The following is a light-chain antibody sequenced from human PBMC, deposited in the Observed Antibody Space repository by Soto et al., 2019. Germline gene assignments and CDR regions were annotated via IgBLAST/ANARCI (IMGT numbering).Light chain of an antibody. CDR1: QGIRND. V-gene: IGKV1-6*01. Sequence: AIQMTQSPSSLSASVGDRVTISCRASQGIRNDLGWYQQKPGKAPKLLIYASSTLQSGVPSRFSGSGSGTDFTLTISSLQPEDFATYYCLQDYDYPLIFGGGTKVQIK. CDR2: ASS. J-gene: IGKJ4*01. CDR3: LQDYDYPLI.